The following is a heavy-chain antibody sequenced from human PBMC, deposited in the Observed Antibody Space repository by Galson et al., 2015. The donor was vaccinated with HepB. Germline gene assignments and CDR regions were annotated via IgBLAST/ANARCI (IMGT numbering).Heavy chain of an antibody. V-gene: IGHV3-33*01. CDR3: ARSEYYDFWSGYSEYMDV. J-gene: IGHJ6*03. Sequence: SLRLSCAASGFTFSSYGMHWVPQAPGKGLEWVAVIWYDGSNKYYADSVKGRFTISRDNSKNTLYLQMNSLRAEDTAVYYRARSEYYDFWSGYSEYMDVWGKGTTVTVSS. D-gene: IGHD3-3*01. CDR2: IWYDGSNK. CDR1: GFTFSSYG.